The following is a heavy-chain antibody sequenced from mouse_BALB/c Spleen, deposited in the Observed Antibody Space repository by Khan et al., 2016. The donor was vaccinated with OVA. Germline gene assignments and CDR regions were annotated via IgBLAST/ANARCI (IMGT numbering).Heavy chain of an antibody. Sequence: EVHLVESGGGLVKPGGSLKLSCAASGFTFSNYAMSWVRQTPEKRLKWVATISSGGSYTYFPDSVQGRFTISRDNAKNTLSLQMSSLRSEDTAIYYCAREFFTTVVATPFAYWGQGTLVTVSA. CDR1: GFTFSNYA. CDR2: ISSGGSYT. J-gene: IGHJ3*01. CDR3: AREFFTTVVATPFAY. V-gene: IGHV5-9-3*01. D-gene: IGHD1-1*01.